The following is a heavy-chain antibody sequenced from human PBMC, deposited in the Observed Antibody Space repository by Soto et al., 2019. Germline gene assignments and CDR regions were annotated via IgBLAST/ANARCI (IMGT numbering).Heavy chain of an antibody. CDR3: AKDRDGGNSAPTSPGYFDY. CDR1: GFTFSSYA. Sequence: GGSLRLSCAASGFTFSSYAMSWVRQAPGKGLEWVSAISGSGGSTYYADSVKGRFTISRDNSKNTLYLQMNSLRAEDTAVYYCAKDRDGGNSAPTSPGYFDYWGQGTLVTVSS. J-gene: IGHJ4*02. CDR2: ISGSGGST. D-gene: IGHD2-21*02. V-gene: IGHV3-23*01.